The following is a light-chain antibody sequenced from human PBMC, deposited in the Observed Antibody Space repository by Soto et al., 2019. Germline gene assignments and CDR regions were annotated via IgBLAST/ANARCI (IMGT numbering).Light chain of an antibody. CDR2: RNN. CDR3: VAWDDSLSGGV. J-gene: IGLJ3*02. CDR1: SSNIGNNY. Sequence: QSVLTQPPSASGTPGQRVTISCSGSSSNIGNNYVYWYQQVPGTAPKLLIYRNNQRPSGVPDRFSGSKSGTSASLAISGLRSEDEADYYCVAWDDSLSGGVFGGGTQLTVL. V-gene: IGLV1-47*01.